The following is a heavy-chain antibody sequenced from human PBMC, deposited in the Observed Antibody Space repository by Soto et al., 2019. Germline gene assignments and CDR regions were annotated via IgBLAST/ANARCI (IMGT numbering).Heavy chain of an antibody. CDR1: GFTFSSYA. J-gene: IGHJ4*02. CDR2: ISYDGSNK. Sequence: QVQLVESGGGVVQPGRSLRLSCAASGFTFSSYAMHWVRQAPGKGLEWVAVISYDGSNKYYADSVKGRFTISRDNSKNTLYLQMNSLRAEDTAVYYCARDYGYCSGGSCYYFDYWGQGTLVTVSS. CDR3: ARDYGYCSGGSCYYFDY. D-gene: IGHD2-15*01. V-gene: IGHV3-30-3*01.